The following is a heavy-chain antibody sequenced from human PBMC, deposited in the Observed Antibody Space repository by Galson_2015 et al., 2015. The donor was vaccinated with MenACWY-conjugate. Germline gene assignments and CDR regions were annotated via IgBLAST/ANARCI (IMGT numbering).Heavy chain of an antibody. CDR1: GGSASSRGYY. CDR3: AREFSY. V-gene: IGHV4-61*08. J-gene: IGHJ4*02. CDR2: IYDSGTT. D-gene: IGHD2/OR15-2a*01. Sequence: ETLSLPCPVSGGSASSRGYYWTWIRPPPGQGLEWIGLIYDSGTTKYNPSLKGRVTISLDTSKNQVSLKLSSVTAADTAVYYCAREFSYWGQG.